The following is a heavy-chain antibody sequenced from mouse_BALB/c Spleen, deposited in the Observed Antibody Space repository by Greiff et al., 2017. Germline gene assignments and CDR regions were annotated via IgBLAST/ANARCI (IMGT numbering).Heavy chain of an antibody. J-gene: IGHJ3*01. CDR2: ISDGGSYT. D-gene: IGHD2-4*01. CDR3: AREDDYDVGFAY. Sequence: EVKLLESGGGLVKPGGSLKLSCAASGFTFSDYYMYWVRQTPEKRLEWVATISDGGSYTYYPDSVKGRFTISRDNAKNNLYLQMSSLKSEDTAMYYCAREDDYDVGFAYWGQGTLVTVSA. V-gene: IGHV5-4*02. CDR1: GFTFSDYY.